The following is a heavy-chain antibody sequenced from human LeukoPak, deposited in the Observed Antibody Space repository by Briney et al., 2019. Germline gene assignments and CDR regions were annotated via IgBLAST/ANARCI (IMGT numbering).Heavy chain of an antibody. CDR3: ARDRGDATCFDY. Sequence: PGGSLRLSCAASGFTFSSYAMHWVRQAPGKGLEWVAVISYDGSNKYYADSVKGRFTIFRDNSKNTLYLQMNSLRGEDTAVYYCARDRGDATCFDYWGQGTLVTVSS. D-gene: IGHD3-10*01. CDR1: GFTFSSYA. CDR2: ISYDGSNK. V-gene: IGHV3-30-3*01. J-gene: IGHJ4*02.